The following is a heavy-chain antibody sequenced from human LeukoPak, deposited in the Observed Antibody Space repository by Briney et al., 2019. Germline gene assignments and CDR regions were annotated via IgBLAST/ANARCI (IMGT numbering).Heavy chain of an antibody. CDR1: GFTFSSYA. CDR2: ISGSGGST. J-gene: IGHJ4*02. D-gene: IGHD2-2*01. CDR3: AKSKTTSWSDFDY. V-gene: IGHV3-23*01. Sequence: GGSLRLSCAASGFTFSSYAMSWVRQAPGKGLEWVSAISGSGGSTYYAGSVKGRFTISRDNSKNTLSLQMNGLRAEDTAVYYCAKSKTTSWSDFDYWGQGTLVTVSS.